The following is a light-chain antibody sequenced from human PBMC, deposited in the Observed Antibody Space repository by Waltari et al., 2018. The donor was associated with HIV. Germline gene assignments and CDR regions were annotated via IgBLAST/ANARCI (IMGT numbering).Light chain of an antibody. Sequence: DIRLTQSPSPLSASAGARFAITCRAGQNVGAFLAWYQQKPGKPPKLLSFQASILEGGVPSRFSGSVSGADFTLTINGLQSDDFATYYCHQYASFSGTFGQGTKVEL. CDR1: QNVGAF. CDR3: HQYASFSGT. V-gene: IGKV1-5*03. J-gene: IGKJ1*01. CDR2: QAS.